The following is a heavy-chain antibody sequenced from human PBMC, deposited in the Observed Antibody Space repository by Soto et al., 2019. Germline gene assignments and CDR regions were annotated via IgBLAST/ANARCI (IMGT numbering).Heavy chain of an antibody. CDR2: IIPIFGTA. D-gene: IGHD4-17*01. CDR1: GGTFSSYA. J-gene: IGHJ6*02. V-gene: IGHV1-69*06. CDR3: ARADDYGDYPGGYYYYGMDV. Sequence: GASVKVSCKASGGTFSSYAISWVRQAPGQGLEWMGGIIPIFGTANYAQKFQGRVTITADKSTSTAYMELSSLRSEDTAVYYCARADDYGDYPGGYYYYGMDVWGQGTTVTVSS.